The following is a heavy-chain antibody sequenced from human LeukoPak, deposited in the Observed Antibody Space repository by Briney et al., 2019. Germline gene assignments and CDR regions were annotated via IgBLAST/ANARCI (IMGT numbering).Heavy chain of an antibody. J-gene: IGHJ6*03. Sequence: SETLSLTCTVSGGSIAGTSFYWSWIRQPPGKGLEWIGEINHSGSTNYNPSLKSRVTISVDTSKNQFSLKLSSVTAADTAVYYCARGRQWLVRYYYYYMDVWGKGTTVTVSS. D-gene: IGHD6-19*01. CDR2: INHSGST. CDR3: ARGRQWLVRYYYYYMDV. CDR1: GGSIAGTSFY. V-gene: IGHV4-39*07.